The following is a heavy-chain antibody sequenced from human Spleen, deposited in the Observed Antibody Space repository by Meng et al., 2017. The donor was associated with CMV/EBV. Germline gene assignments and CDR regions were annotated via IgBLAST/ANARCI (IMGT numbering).Heavy chain of an antibody. CDR2: ISSSSSYI. D-gene: IGHD2-2*01. Sequence: GGSLRLSCAASGFTFSTYAMNWVRQAPGKGLEWVSSISSSSSYIYYADSVKGRFTISRDNAENSLSLQMNSLRAEDTAVYYCARLPLYCSSTTCYVDYWGQGTVVTVSS. V-gene: IGHV3-21*01. CDR3: ARLPLYCSSTTCYVDY. CDR1: GFTFSTYA. J-gene: IGHJ4*02.